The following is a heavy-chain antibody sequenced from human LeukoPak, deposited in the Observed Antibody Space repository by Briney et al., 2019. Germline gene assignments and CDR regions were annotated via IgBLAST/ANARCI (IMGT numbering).Heavy chain of an antibody. D-gene: IGHD3-10*02. V-gene: IGHV4-31*03. Sequence: PSETLSLTCTVSGGSISSGGYYWSWIRQHPGKGLEWIGYIYYSGSTYYNPSLKSRVTISVDTSKNQFSLKLSSVTAADTAVYSWARGVRGYFDYGAQEPLVTASS. CDR2: IYYSGST. CDR1: GGSISSGGYY. J-gene: IGHJ4*02. CDR3: ARGVRGYFDY.